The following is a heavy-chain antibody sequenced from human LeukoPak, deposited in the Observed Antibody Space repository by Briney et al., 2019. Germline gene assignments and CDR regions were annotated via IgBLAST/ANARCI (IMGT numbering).Heavy chain of an antibody. D-gene: IGHD6-19*01. CDR2: IYPGDSDT. CDR3: ARRPQWLAHYFDY. V-gene: IGHV5-51*01. Sequence: GESLKISCKGSGYSFTSYWIGWVRQMPGKGLEWMGIIYPGDSDTRYSPSFQGQVHISVDKSISTAYLQWSSLKASDTAMYYCARRPQWLAHYFDYWGQGTLVTVSS. J-gene: IGHJ4*02. CDR1: GYSFTSYW.